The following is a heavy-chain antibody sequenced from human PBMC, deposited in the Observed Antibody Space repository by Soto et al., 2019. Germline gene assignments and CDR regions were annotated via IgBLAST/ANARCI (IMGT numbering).Heavy chain of an antibody. D-gene: IGHD3-16*01. CDR1: GDTFSSYG. V-gene: IGHV1-69*01. CDR2: IIPIFGPA. J-gene: IGHJ6*02. Sequence: QVQLVQSGAEVKKPGSSVKVSCKASGDTFSSYGISWVRQAPGQGLEWMGGIIPIFGPANYAQSFQGRVTITADESTTTAHMELSSLRAEDTAVYYCARDWGSEVVTRRRRHTMEVWDQGTTVTVS. CDR3: ARDWGSEVVTRRRRHTMEV.